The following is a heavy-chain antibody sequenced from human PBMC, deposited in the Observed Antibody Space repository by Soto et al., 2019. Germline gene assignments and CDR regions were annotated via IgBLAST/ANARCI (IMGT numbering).Heavy chain of an antibody. CDR3: ARETRHYYDSSGYYYPFDY. J-gene: IGHJ4*02. Sequence: PGGSLRLSCAASGFTFSSYAMHWVRQAPGKGLEWVAVISYDGSNKYYADSVKGRFTISRDNSKNTLYLQMNSLRAEDTAVYYCARETRHYYDSSGYYYPFDYWGQGTLVTVSS. CDR2: ISYDGSNK. V-gene: IGHV3-30-3*01. D-gene: IGHD3-22*01. CDR1: GFTFSSYA.